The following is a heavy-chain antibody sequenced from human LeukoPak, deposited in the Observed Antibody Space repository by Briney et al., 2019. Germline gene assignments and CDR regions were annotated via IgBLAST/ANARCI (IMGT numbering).Heavy chain of an antibody. J-gene: IGHJ4*02. Sequence: SETLSLTWAVYGXSFSGYYWSWIRQHPGKGLEWIGYIYYSGSTYYNPSLKSRVTISVDTSKNQFSLKLSSVTAADTAVYYCARATRRKPNDFWSGYYTLDYWGQGTLVTVSS. D-gene: IGHD3-3*01. CDR2: IYYSGST. CDR3: ARATRRKPNDFWSGYYTLDY. V-gene: IGHV4-31*11. CDR1: GXSFSGYY.